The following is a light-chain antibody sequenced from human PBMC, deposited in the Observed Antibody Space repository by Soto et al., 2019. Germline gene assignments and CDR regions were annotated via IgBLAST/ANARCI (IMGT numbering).Light chain of an antibody. J-gene: IGKJ1*01. CDR2: GAC. CDR1: QSVSSSY. CDR3: QQYGSSPPGT. Sequence: EIVLTQSPGTLSLSPGERATLSCRASQSVSSSYLAWYQQKPGQAPRLLIYGACSRTTGIPDRFSGSGSGTDFTLTISRVEPEDFAVYYCQQYGSSPPGTFGRGTKVEIK. V-gene: IGKV3-20*01.